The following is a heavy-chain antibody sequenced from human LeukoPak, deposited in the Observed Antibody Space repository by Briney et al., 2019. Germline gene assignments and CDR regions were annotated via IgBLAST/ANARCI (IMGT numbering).Heavy chain of an antibody. Sequence: ASVKVSCKAAGYTFTSYYMHWVRQAPGQGLEWMGIINPSGGSTSYAQKFQGRVTMTRDTSTSTVYMELSSLRSEDTAVYYCARDRRWGQLPMDVWGKGTTVTVSS. J-gene: IGHJ6*03. CDR3: ARDRRWGQLPMDV. V-gene: IGHV1-46*01. CDR1: GYTFTSYY. CDR2: INPSGGST. D-gene: IGHD6-6*01.